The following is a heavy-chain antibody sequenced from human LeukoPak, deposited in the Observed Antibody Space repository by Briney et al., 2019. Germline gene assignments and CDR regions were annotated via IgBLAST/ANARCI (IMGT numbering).Heavy chain of an antibody. D-gene: IGHD3-22*01. CDR3: ASSGGPNSSGYNYHAAQFDY. CDR2: ISSSGSTI. V-gene: IGHV3-11*01. CDR1: GFTVSSNY. Sequence: PGGSLRLSCAASGFTVSSNYMSWIRQAPGKGLEWVSYISSSGSTIYYADSVKGRFTISRDNAKNSLYLQMNSLRAEDTAVYYCASSGGPNSSGYNYHAAQFDYWGQGTLVTVSS. J-gene: IGHJ4*02.